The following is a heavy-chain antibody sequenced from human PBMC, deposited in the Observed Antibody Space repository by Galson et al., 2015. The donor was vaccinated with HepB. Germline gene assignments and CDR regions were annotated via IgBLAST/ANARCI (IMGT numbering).Heavy chain of an antibody. CDR1: GYSFTSYW. Sequence: QSGAEVKKPGESLRISCKGSGYSFTSYWISWVRQMPGKGLEWMGRIDPSDSYTNYSPSFQGHVTISADKSISTAYLQWSSLKASDTAMYYCARQDCSSTSCSPHYYYYYGMDVWGQGTTVTVSS. D-gene: IGHD2-2*01. J-gene: IGHJ6*02. CDR3: ARQDCSSTSCSPHYYYYYGMDV. V-gene: IGHV5-10-1*01. CDR2: IDPSDSYT.